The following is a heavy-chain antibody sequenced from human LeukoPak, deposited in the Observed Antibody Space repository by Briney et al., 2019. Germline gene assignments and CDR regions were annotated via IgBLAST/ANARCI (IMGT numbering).Heavy chain of an antibody. D-gene: IGHD3-9*01. Sequence: EASVKVSCKASGGTFSSYAISWVRQAPGRGHEWMGGIIPIFGTANYAQKFQGRVTITADESTSTAYMELSSLRSEDTAVYYCARESGQLRYFDFDAFDIWGQGTMVTVSS. CDR1: GGTFSSYA. J-gene: IGHJ3*02. CDR3: ARESGQLRYFDFDAFDI. V-gene: IGHV1-69*13. CDR2: IIPIFGTA.